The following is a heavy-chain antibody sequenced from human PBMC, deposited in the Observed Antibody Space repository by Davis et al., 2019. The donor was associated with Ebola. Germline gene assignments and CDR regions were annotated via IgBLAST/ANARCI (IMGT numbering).Heavy chain of an antibody. CDR2: IYSGGST. CDR1: GFTVSSNY. Sequence: GESLKISCAASGFTVSSNYMSWVRQAPGKGLEWVSVIYSGGSTYYADSVKGRFTISRDNSKNTLYLQMNSLRAEDTAVYYCAKSAGTPGWFGPWGQGTLVTVSS. CDR3: AKSAGTPGWFGP. V-gene: IGHV3-53*01. J-gene: IGHJ5*02. D-gene: IGHD1-1*01.